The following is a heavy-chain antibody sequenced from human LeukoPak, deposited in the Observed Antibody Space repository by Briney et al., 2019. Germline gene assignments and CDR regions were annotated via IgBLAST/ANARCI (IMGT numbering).Heavy chain of an antibody. Sequence: PGGSLRLSCAASGFTFSSYWMSWVRQAPGKGLEWVANIKQDGSEKYYVDSVKGCFTISRDNATNSLYLQMNSLRAEDTAVYYCSKEKSTVLTPGVDYWGQGTLVTVSS. CDR1: GFTFSSYW. CDR2: IKQDGSEK. CDR3: SKEKSTVLTPGVDY. V-gene: IGHV3-7*01. J-gene: IGHJ4*02. D-gene: IGHD4-23*01.